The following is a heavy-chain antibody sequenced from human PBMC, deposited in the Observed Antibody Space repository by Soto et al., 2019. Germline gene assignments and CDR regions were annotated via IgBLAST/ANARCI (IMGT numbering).Heavy chain of an antibody. Sequence: EVQLVQSGAQVKKPGESLKISCKGSGYSFTSYWIGWVRQMPGKGLEWMGIIYLGDSDTRYSPSFQGQVTISADKSISTAYLQWSSLKASDTAMYYCARSTYSRLEYFDLWGRGTLVTVSS. CDR3: ARSTYSRLEYFDL. CDR1: GYSFTSYW. CDR2: IYLGDSDT. D-gene: IGHD6-13*01. V-gene: IGHV5-51*01. J-gene: IGHJ2*01.